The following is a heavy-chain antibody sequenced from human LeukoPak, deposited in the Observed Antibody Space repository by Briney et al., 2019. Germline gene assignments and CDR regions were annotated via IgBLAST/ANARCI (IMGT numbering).Heavy chain of an antibody. CDR2: INPNSGGT. D-gene: IGHD2-2*01. CDR3: ARAAAKNYFDY. V-gene: IGHV1-2*02. CDR1: GYTFTGYY. J-gene: IGHJ4*02. Sequence: GASVKVSXKASGYTFTGYYMHWVRQAPGQGLEWMGWINPNSGGTNYAQKFQGRVTMTRDTSISTAYMELSRLRSDNTAVYYCARAAAKNYFDYWGQGTLVTVSS.